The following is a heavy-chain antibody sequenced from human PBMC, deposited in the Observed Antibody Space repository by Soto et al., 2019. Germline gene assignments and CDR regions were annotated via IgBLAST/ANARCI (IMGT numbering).Heavy chain of an antibody. J-gene: IGHJ1*01. Sequence: SETLSLTCSVSGDSITSGGYSWSWILHPPRRGLEWIGYMYHTVSASYSPSLKGRVTISVDKSKNQFSLSLNSVTAADTAIYYCARAHYGPSGYYCECWGKGTLVSVSA. D-gene: IGHD3-22*01. V-gene: IGHV4-30-2*01. CDR1: GDSITSGGYS. CDR3: ARAHYGPSGYYCEC. CDR2: MYHTVSA.